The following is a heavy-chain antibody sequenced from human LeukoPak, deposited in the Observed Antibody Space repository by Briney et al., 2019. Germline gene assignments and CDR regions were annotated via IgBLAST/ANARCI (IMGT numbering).Heavy chain of an antibody. J-gene: IGHJ4*02. CDR3: ARPPSDGPNTVGDY. CDR1: GFTFSSYS. CDR2: ISYDGSNK. V-gene: IGHV3-30*03. Sequence: PGGSLRLSCAASGFTFSSYSMNWVRQAPGKGLEWVAVISYDGSNKYYADSVKGRFTISRDNSKNTLYLQMNSLRAEDTAVYYCARPPSDGPNTVGDYWGQGTLVTVSS. D-gene: IGHD5-12*01.